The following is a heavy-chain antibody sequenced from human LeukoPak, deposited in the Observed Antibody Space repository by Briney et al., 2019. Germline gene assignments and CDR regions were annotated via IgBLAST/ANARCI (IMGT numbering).Heavy chain of an antibody. Sequence: GGSLRLSCAASGFTFSSSAMSWVRQAPGKGLEWVSTVSGSGATTYYADSVKGRFNISRDNSKNTLYLQVNSLRAEDTAVYYCAKDGECSSTSCSLDYWGRGTLVTVYS. CDR1: GFTFSSSA. V-gene: IGHV3-23*01. CDR2: VSGSGATT. D-gene: IGHD2-2*01. CDR3: AKDGECSSTSCSLDY. J-gene: IGHJ4*02.